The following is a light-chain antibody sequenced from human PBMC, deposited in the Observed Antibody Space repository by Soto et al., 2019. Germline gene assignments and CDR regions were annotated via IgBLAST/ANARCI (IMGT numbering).Light chain of an antibody. CDR1: QSVSSNH. CDR2: GAS. V-gene: IGKV3-20*01. Sequence: EIVLTQSPGTLSLSPGEGATLSCRASQSVSSNHLAWYQQKPGQAPRLPIYGASTRASGIPDRFSGSGSGTDFTLSISRLEPEDLAVYYCQRYGSSPLTFGGVTKVDIK. J-gene: IGKJ4*01. CDR3: QRYGSSPLT.